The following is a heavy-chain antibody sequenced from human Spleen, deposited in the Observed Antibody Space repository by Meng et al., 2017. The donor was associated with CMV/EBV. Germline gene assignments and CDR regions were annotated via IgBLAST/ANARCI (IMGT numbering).Heavy chain of an antibody. Sequence: GFTFSSYAMNWVRQAPGKGLEWVAVISYDGSNKYYADSVKGRFTISRDNSKNTLYLQMNSLRAEDTAVYYCARGVVPAAIRSWFDPWGQGTLVTVSS. CDR2: ISYDGSNK. CDR3: ARGVVPAAIRSWFDP. V-gene: IGHV3-30*04. CDR1: GFTFSSYA. D-gene: IGHD2-2*02. J-gene: IGHJ5*02.